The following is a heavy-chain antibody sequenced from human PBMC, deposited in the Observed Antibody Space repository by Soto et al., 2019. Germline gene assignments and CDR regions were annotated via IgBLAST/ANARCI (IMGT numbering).Heavy chain of an antibody. CDR3: AKEGVSIFGLVTPVNGMDV. D-gene: IGHD3-3*01. Sequence: GGSLRLSCAASGFTFSSYAMSWVRQAPGKGLEWVSAISGSGGSTYYADSVKGRFTISRDNSKNTLYLQMNSLRAEDTAVYYCAKEGVSIFGLVTPVNGMDVWGQGTTVTVSS. V-gene: IGHV3-23*01. J-gene: IGHJ6*02. CDR2: ISGSGGST. CDR1: GFTFSSYA.